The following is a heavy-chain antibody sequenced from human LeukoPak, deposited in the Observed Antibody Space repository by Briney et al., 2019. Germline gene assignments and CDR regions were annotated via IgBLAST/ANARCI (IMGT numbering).Heavy chain of an antibody. CDR1: GYTFTSYD. V-gene: IGHV1-8*01. D-gene: IGHD3-9*01. Sequence: GASVKVSCKASGYTFTSYDINWVRQATGQGLEWMGWMNPNSGNTGYAQKFQGRVTMTRYTSISTAYMELSSLRSEDTAVYYCARGHDWYDILTGYYDYWGQGTLVTVSS. J-gene: IGHJ4*02. CDR3: ARGHDWYDILTGYYDY. CDR2: MNPNSGNT.